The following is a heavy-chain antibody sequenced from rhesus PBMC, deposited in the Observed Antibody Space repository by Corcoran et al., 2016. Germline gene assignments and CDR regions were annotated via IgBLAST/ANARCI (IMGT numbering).Heavy chain of an antibody. J-gene: IGHJ4*01. CDR3: ARAPRGSSGWSFDY. V-gene: IGHV4-127*01. CDR2: IGGSSSST. Sequence: QVQLQESGPGVVKPSETLSPTCAVSGGSISGSYLGSWIRQPTGKGLEWIGYIGGSSSSTNYNPSLKSRVTISKDTSQNQFSLKLSSVTAADTAVYYCARAPRGSSGWSFDYWGQGVLVTVSS. D-gene: IGHD6S26*01. CDR1: GGSISGSYL.